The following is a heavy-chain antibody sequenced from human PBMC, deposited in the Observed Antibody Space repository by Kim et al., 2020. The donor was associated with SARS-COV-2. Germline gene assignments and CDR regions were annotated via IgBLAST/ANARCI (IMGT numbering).Heavy chain of an antibody. J-gene: IGHJ6*03. CDR3: ARDRVPVAGWDYYMDV. CDR1: GFTFSSYG. CDR2: IWYDGSNK. D-gene: IGHD6-13*01. Sequence: GGSLRLSCAASGFTFSSYGMHWVRQAPGKGLEWVAVIWYDGSNKYYADSVKGRFTISRDNSKNTLYLQMNSLRAEDTAVYYCARDRVPVAGWDYYMDVWGKGTTVTVSS. V-gene: IGHV3-33*01.